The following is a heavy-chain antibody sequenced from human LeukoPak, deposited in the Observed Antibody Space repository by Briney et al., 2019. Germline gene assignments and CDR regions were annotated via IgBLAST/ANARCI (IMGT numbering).Heavy chain of an antibody. CDR1: GFTFSTYS. J-gene: IGHJ4*02. D-gene: IGHD6-13*01. Sequence: GGSLRPSCAVSGFTFSTYSMNWVRQAPGKGLEWLSYISGGSYTIYYTESVKGRFTISRDNVKNSLYLQMDSLRVEDTAVYYCATSYSSTWSSFDYWGPGALVTVSS. V-gene: IGHV3-48*04. CDR2: ISGGSYTI. CDR3: ATSYSSTWSSFDY.